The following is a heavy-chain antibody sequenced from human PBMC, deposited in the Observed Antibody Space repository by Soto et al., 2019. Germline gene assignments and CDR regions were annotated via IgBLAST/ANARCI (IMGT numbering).Heavy chain of an antibody. Sequence: EVQLVESGGGLVQPGGSLRLSCAASGFTFSSYNMNWVRQAPGKGLEWGSYISSSSSTIYYADSVKGRFTISRDNEKNSLYLQKNRLRDGDTAVYYCARAAYRDEGPYYYGMDVWGQGTTVTVSS. V-gene: IGHV3-48*02. D-gene: IGHD1-1*01. CDR1: GFTFSSYN. CDR2: ISSSSSTI. CDR3: ARAAYRDEGPYYYGMDV. J-gene: IGHJ6*02.